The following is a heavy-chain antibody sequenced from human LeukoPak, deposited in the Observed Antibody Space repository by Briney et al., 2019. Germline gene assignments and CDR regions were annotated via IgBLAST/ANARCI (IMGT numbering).Heavy chain of an antibody. J-gene: IGHJ6*03. D-gene: IGHD3-3*02. CDR2: IIPILGIA. V-gene: IGHV1-69*02. CDR1: GGTFSSYT. Sequence: SVKVSCKASGGTFSSYTISWVRQAPGQGLEWMGRIIPILGIANYAQKFQGRVTITADKSTSTAYMELSSLRSEDTAVYYCARDSIHHYYYMDVWGKGTTVTVSS. CDR3: ARDSIHHYYYMDV.